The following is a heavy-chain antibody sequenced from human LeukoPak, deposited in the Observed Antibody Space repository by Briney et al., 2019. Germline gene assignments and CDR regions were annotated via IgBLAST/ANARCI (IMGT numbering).Heavy chain of an antibody. J-gene: IGHJ4*02. Sequence: SETLSLTCAVYGGSFSGYYWSWIRQPPGKGLEWIGEINHGGSTNYNPSLKSRVTISVDTSKNQFSLKLSSVTAADTAVYYCARVLAYYDFWSGYDYPANFDYWGQGTLVTVSS. V-gene: IGHV4-34*01. CDR3: ARVLAYYDFWSGYDYPANFDY. CDR2: INHGGST. D-gene: IGHD3-3*01. CDR1: GGSFSGYY.